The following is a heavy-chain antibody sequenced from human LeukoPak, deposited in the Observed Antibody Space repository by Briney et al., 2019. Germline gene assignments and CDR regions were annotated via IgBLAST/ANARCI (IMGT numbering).Heavy chain of an antibody. D-gene: IGHD3-10*01. Sequence: SVKVSCKASGGTFSSYAISWVRQAPGQGLEWMGGIIPIFGTANYAQKFQGRVTITAGESTSTAYMELSSLRSEDTAVYYCARGGGGFGELLPPNWFDPWGQGTLVTVSS. CDR3: ARGGGGFGELLPPNWFDP. CDR1: GGTFSSYA. V-gene: IGHV1-69*13. CDR2: IIPIFGTA. J-gene: IGHJ5*02.